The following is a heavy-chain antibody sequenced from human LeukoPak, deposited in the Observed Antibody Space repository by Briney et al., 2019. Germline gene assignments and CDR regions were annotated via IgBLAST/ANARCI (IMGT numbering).Heavy chain of an antibody. J-gene: IGHJ4*02. CDR1: GFTFSSYS. Sequence: GGSLRLSCAASGFTFSSYSMNWVRQAPGKGLEWVSSISSSSSYIYYADSVKGRFTISRDNAKNSLYLQMNSLSAEDTAVYYCARDDSIAADYWGQGTLVTVSS. D-gene: IGHD6-6*01. V-gene: IGHV3-21*01. CDR3: ARDDSIAADY. CDR2: ISSSSSYI.